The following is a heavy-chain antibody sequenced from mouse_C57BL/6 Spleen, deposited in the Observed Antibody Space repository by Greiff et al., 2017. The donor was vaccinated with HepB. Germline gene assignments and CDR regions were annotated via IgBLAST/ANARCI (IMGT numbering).Heavy chain of an antibody. J-gene: IGHJ1*03. CDR1: GYTFTSYW. CDR2: IHPNSGST. D-gene: IGHD2-4*01. Sequence: QVQLQQPGAELVKPGASVKLSCKASGYTFTSYWMHWVKQRPGQGLEWIGMIHPNSGSTNYNEKFKSKATLTVDKSSSTAYMQLSSLTSEDSAVYYCERYDYTGYFDVWGTGTTVTVSS. CDR3: ERYDYTGYFDV. V-gene: IGHV1-64*01.